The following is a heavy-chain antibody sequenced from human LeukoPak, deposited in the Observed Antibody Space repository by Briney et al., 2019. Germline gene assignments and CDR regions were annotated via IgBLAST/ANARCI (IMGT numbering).Heavy chain of an antibody. CDR2: ISYDGSNK. CDR3: ARSAITMVRGVIKGYYFDY. CDR1: GFTFSSYG. V-gene: IGHV3-30*03. Sequence: GGSLRLSCAASGFTFSSYGVHWVRQAPGKGLEWVAVISYDGSNKYYADSVKGRFTISRDNSKNTLYLQMNSLRAEDTAVYYCARSAITMVRGVIKGYYFDYWGQGTLVTVSS. D-gene: IGHD3-10*01. J-gene: IGHJ4*02.